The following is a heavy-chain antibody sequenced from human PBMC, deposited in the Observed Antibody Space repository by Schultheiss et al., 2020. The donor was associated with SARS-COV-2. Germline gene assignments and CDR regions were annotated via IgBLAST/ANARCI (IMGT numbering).Heavy chain of an antibody. CDR1: GYTFTGYY. J-gene: IGHJ4*02. CDR2: INPRLGGT. Sequence: ASVKVSCKASGYTFTGYYLHWVRQAPGQGLEWMGWINPRLGGTNFAQKFQGRVTLTGDTSISTAYMELSRLRSDDTAVYYCARNFGASIGYDYWGQGTLVTVSS. CDR3: ARNFGASIGYDY. D-gene: IGHD3-3*01. V-gene: IGHV1-2*02.